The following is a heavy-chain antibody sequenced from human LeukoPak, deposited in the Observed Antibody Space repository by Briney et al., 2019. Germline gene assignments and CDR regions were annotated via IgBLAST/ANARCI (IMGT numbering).Heavy chain of an antibody. J-gene: IGHJ5*02. Sequence: ASVKVSCKASGYTFTGYYMHWVRQAPGQGLEWMGRINPNSGGTNYAQKFQGRVTMTRDTSISTAYMEPSRLRSDDTAVFYCARELAEAGNRFGWFDPWGQETRVTVSS. CDR1: GYTFTGYY. CDR3: ARELAEAGNRFGWFDP. V-gene: IGHV1-2*06. CDR2: INPNSGGT. D-gene: IGHD6-13*01.